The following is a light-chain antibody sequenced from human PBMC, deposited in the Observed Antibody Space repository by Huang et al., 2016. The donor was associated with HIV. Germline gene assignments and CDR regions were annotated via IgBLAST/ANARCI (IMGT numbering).Light chain of an antibody. CDR2: GAS. CDR1: QSVSSNF. Sequence: EVVLTQSPGTLSLSPGERATLSCRASQSVSSNFFAWYQQKPGQAPRLLISGASSRATGIPDRCSGRGSGTDFTLTISRLEPEDFAVYYCQQYGSSPLYTFGQGTKVEIK. J-gene: IGKJ2*01. CDR3: QQYGSSPLYT. V-gene: IGKV3-20*01.